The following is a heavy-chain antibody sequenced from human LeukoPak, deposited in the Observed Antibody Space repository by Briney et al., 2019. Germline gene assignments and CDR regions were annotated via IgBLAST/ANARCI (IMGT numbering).Heavy chain of an antibody. V-gene: IGHV4-59*08. J-gene: IGHJ4*02. CDR1: GGSISSYY. CDR3: ARQSIAVAGGYYFDY. CDR2: IYYSGST. Sequence: SGTLSLTCTVSGGSISSYYWSWIRQPPGKGLEWIGYIYYSGSTYYNPSLKSRVTISVDTSRNQFSLKLSSVTAADTAVYYCARQSIAVAGGYYFDYWGQGTLVTVSS. D-gene: IGHD6-19*01.